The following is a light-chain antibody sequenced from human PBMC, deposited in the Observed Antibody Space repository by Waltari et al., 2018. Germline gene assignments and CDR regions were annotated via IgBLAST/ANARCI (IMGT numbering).Light chain of an antibody. CDR1: SSDVGGYDL. Sequence: QSALAQPASVSGSPGRSIPISCSGSSSDVGGYDLVPWYQQKPGRAPKLIISDVTERPSGVSDRLSGSKSGNTASLTISGLLPEDEADYYCCSYAGNRIWIFGGGTKVTVL. J-gene: IGLJ2*01. CDR2: DVT. V-gene: IGLV2-23*02. CDR3: CSYAGNRIWI.